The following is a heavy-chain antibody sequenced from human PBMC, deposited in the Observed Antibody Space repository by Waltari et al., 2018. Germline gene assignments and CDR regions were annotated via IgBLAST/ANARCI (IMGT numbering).Heavy chain of an antibody. CDR3: TRGLQFAFDF. J-gene: IGHJ3*01. CDR1: GFNCNIDT. V-gene: IGHV3-48*01. Sequence: EVLLVESGGGLVQPGGSLRLSCTASGFNCNIDTMNWVRQAPGKGLEWVSYINSASRVILYADSVRGRFTISRDNAKNSLFLQMNNLRVEDTALYYCTRGLQFAFDFWGQGTMVSVSS. D-gene: IGHD2-21*02. CDR2: INSASRVI.